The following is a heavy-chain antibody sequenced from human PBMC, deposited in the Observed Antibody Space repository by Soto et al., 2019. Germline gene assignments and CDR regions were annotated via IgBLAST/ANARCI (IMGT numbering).Heavy chain of an antibody. CDR3: ITDPYYDFWSGYHFDY. CDR1: GFSFSKAW. CDR2: IKNKTDGGTT. Sequence: EAHLVQSGGGLAKPGGSLRLSCADSGFSFSKAWMSWVRLTPGKGLEWVARIKNKTDGGTTDYPAPVRGRFTISRDDLRSTLYLQMNSLKTEDTAVYFCITDPYYDFWSGYHFDYWGQGTLVTVSS. J-gene: IGHJ4*02. V-gene: IGHV3-15*01. D-gene: IGHD3-3*01.